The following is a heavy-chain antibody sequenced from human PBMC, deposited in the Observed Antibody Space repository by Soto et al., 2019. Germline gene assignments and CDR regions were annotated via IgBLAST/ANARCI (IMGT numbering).Heavy chain of an antibody. D-gene: IGHD1-26*01. J-gene: IGHJ6*02. CDR2: MNPNSGNT. Sequence: QVQLVQSGAEVKKPGASVKVSCKASGYTFTSYDINWVRQATGQGLEWMGWMNPNSGNTGYAQKFQGRVTMTRNTSISTAYMELSSLRSEDTAVYYCARVVFFQWGLRPEHVDVWGQGTTVTVSS. V-gene: IGHV1-8*01. CDR3: ARVVFFQWGLRPEHVDV. CDR1: GYTFTSYD.